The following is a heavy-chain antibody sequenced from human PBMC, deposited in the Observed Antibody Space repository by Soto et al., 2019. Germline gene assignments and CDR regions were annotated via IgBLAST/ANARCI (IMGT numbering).Heavy chain of an antibody. Sequence: GGSLRLSCAASGFTFSSYEMNWVRQAPGKGLEWVSYISSSGSTIYYADSVKGRFTISRDNAKNSLYLQMNSLRAEDTAVYSCARDLYGSGSYYPSSFDYWGQGTLVTVSS. CDR1: GFTFSSYE. J-gene: IGHJ4*02. CDR3: ARDLYGSGSYYPSSFDY. D-gene: IGHD3-10*01. V-gene: IGHV3-48*03. CDR2: ISSSGSTI.